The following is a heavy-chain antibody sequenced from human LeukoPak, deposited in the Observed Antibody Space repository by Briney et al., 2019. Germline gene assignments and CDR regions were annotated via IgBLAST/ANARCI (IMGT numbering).Heavy chain of an antibody. D-gene: IGHD3-3*01. Sequence: GGSLRLSCAASGFTFSSYGMGWVRQAPGKGLEWVSSISGGGETTYYADSVKGRFTISRDNAKNTLHLQMNSLRAEDTAVYYCARGGYYGSGRYYFDSWGQGTLVTVSS. CDR2: ISGGGETT. CDR1: GFTFSSYG. J-gene: IGHJ4*02. CDR3: ARGGYYGSGRYYFDS. V-gene: IGHV3-23*01.